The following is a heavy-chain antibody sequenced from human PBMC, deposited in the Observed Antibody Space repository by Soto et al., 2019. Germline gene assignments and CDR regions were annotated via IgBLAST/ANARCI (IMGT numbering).Heavy chain of an antibody. V-gene: IGHV3-21*01. J-gene: IGHJ4*02. CDR1: GFRFSSYN. CDR3: ASERWFGEGGFDS. Sequence: GGSLRLSCAASGFRFSSYNMNWVRQAPGRGLEWVSCISSGSTYTYYADSMKGRVTISRDNAKNSVYLEMNSLRVEDTAVYFCASERWFGEGGFDSWGQGTLATVYS. CDR2: ISSGSTYT. D-gene: IGHD3-10*01.